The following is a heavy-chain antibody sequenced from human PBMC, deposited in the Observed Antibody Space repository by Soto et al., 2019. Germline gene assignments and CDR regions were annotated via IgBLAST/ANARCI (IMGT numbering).Heavy chain of an antibody. V-gene: IGHV5-51*01. CDR2: IYPGDSDT. Sequence: PGESLKISCKGSGYSFTSYWIGWVRQMPGKGLEWMGIIYPGDSDTRYSPSFQGQVTISADESISTAYLQWSSLKASDTAMYYCARHEYSSPFYYYYGMDVWGQGTTVTVSS. J-gene: IGHJ6*02. CDR3: ARHEYSSPFYYYYGMDV. D-gene: IGHD6-6*01. CDR1: GYSFTSYW.